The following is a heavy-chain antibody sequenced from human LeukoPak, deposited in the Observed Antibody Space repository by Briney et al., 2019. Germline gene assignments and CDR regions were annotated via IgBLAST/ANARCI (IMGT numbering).Heavy chain of an antibody. CDR1: GLPIADFA. CDR3: ARENHAKFDY. V-gene: IGHV3-7*04. CDR2: INLDGTEK. D-gene: IGHD1-14*01. J-gene: IGHJ4*02. Sequence: GGSLRLSCVASGLPIADFAMHWVRQAPGKGLEWVANINLDGTEKYYVDSVKGRFTISRDNAKYSLYLQMNSLRAEDTAVYYCARENHAKFDYWGQGTLVTVPS.